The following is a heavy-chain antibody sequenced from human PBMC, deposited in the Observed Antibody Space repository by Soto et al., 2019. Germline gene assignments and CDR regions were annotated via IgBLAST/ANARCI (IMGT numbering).Heavy chain of an antibody. CDR3: AKQSGYFDWSRPFDY. Sequence: EVQLLESGGGLVQPGGSLRLSCAASGFTFSSYAMSWVRQAPGKGLEWVSAISGSGGSTYYADSVKGRFTISRDNSKNTLYLQMNSLRAEDMAVYYCAKQSGYFDWSRPFDYWGQGTLVTLSS. J-gene: IGHJ4*02. CDR1: GFTFSSYA. D-gene: IGHD3-9*01. V-gene: IGHV3-23*01. CDR2: ISGSGGST.